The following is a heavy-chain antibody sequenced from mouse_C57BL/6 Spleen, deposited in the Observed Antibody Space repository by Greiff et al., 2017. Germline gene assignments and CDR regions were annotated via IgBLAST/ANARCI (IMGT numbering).Heavy chain of an antibody. CDR3: AISTTVVARYAMDY. V-gene: IGHV2-4*01. CDR2: IWSGGST. Sequence: QVQLKQSGPGLVQPSQSLSITCTVSGFSLTSYGVHWVRQPPGKGLEWLGVIWSGGSTDYNAAFISRLSISKDNSKSQVFFKMNSLQADDTAIYYCAISTTVVARYAMDYWGQGTSVTVSS. CDR1: GFSLTSYG. D-gene: IGHD1-1*01. J-gene: IGHJ4*01.